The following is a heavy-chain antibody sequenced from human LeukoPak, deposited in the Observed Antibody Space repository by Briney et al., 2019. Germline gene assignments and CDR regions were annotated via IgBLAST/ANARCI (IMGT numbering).Heavy chain of an antibody. CDR3: ARAIEVGAMTPFDY. CDR2: IYYSGST. D-gene: IGHD1-26*01. Sequence: SQTLSLTCTVAGGSISSSSYYWGRIHQPPGKGLEWIGSIYYSGSTYYIPSLKGRVTISVDTSKNQFSLKLSSVTAADTAVYYCARAIEVGAMTPFDYWGQGTLVTVSS. J-gene: IGHJ4*02. V-gene: IGHV4-39*01. CDR1: GGSISSSSYY.